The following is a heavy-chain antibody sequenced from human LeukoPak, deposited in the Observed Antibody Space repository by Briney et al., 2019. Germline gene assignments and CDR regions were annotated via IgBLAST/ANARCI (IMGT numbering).Heavy chain of an antibody. Sequence: GGSLRLSCAASGYTFSSRAMTWVRQAPGKGLEWISSITASGQTAYYADSVKGRFTISRDNSKNTLYLQMNSLRAEDTAVYYCAKVRAGVIGDTMVRGVTLNFPAGYYYMDVWGKGTTVTVSS. CDR2: ITASGQTA. D-gene: IGHD3-10*01. CDR1: GYTFSSRA. V-gene: IGHV3-23*01. J-gene: IGHJ6*03. CDR3: AKVRAGVIGDTMVRGVTLNFPAGYYYMDV.